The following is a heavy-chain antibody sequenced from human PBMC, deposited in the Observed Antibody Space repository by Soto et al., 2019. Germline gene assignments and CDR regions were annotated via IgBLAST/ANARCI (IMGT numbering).Heavy chain of an antibody. Sequence: EVQLLESGGGLVQPGGSLRLSCAASGFTFSSYAMSWVRQAPGKGLEWVSASGGSGGSPYYADSVKGRFTISSDNSKNTLYLQMNSLRAEDTDVYYCAVTGGGSGWFRGSGVQGPMVTVSS. V-gene: IGHV3-23*01. CDR1: GFTFSSYA. D-gene: IGHD6-19*01. CDR3: AVTGGGSGWFRGS. CDR2: SGGSGGSP. J-gene: IGHJ1*01.